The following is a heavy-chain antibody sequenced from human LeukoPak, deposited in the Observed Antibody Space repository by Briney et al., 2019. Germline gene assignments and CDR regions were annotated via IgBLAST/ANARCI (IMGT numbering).Heavy chain of an antibody. D-gene: IGHD3-22*01. CDR1: GFTFSSYS. V-gene: IGHV3-21*01. Sequence: PGGSLRLSCAASGFTFSSYSMNWVRQAPGKGLEWVSSISSSSSYIYYADSVKGRFTISRDNAKNSLYLQMNSLRAEDTAVYYCARDFYDSSGYYSGSSNDLGVWGQGTTVTVSS. CDR3: ARDFYDSSGYYSGSSNDLGV. J-gene: IGHJ6*02. CDR2: ISSSSSYI.